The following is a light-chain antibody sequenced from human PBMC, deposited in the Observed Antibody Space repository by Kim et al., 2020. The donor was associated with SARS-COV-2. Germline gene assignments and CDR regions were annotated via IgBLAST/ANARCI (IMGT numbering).Light chain of an antibody. V-gene: IGLV3-19*01. CDR3: NSRDSSGHLVV. J-gene: IGLJ2*01. Sequence: ALEQTVRITCQGDSLRIYSASWYQQKPGQAPILVIYDDTNGASGIPDRVSGSRSGNTASLTITGAQAEDEADYYCNSRDSSGHLVVFGGGTKLTVL. CDR1: SLRIYS. CDR2: DDT.